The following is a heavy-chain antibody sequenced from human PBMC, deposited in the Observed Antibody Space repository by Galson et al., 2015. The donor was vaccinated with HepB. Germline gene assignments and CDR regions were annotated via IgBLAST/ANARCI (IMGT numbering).Heavy chain of an antibody. CDR2: IRSKATNFAA. D-gene: IGHD6-13*01. Sequence: GPLRLPCEASGFTFSGSAIHWVRQASGKGPEWIGHIRSKATNFAALYVPWLKGRFTISRDDSKNLAYLHMRSLKTDDTAVYYCIRSGDFSGYSSRWGQGTLVTVSS. CDR1: GFTFSGSA. CDR3: IRSGDFSGYSSR. J-gene: IGHJ4*02. V-gene: IGHV3-73*01.